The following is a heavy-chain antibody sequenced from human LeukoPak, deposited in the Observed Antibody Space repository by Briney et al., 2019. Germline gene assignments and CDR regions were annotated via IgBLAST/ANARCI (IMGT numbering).Heavy chain of an antibody. J-gene: IGHJ4*02. D-gene: IGHD6-6*01. CDR3: ARARRSSIAGRPRDFDY. V-gene: IGHV4-34*01. CDR2: INHSGST. Sequence: SETLSLTCAVYAGSFIGYYWSWIRQPPGKGLEWIGEINHSGSTNYNPSLKSRFTIPVDTSKNQFSLKLSSVTAADTAVYYCARARRSSIAGRPRDFDYWGQGTLVTVSS. CDR1: AGSFIGYY.